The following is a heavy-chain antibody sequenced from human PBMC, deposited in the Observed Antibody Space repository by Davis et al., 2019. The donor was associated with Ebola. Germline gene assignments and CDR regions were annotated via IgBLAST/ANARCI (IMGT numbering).Heavy chain of an antibody. CDR2: IYPRDSDT. J-gene: IGHJ4*02. CDR1: GYNFANNW. D-gene: IGHD2-15*01. V-gene: IGHV5-51*01. Sequence: GESLKISCKGSGYNFANNWIAWVRQEPGKGLECMGVIYPRDSDTRYSPSFQGQVTISADKSINTAYLQWTSLKASDTAMYYCARVASLVSGARGFDSWGQGTLVTVSS. CDR3: ARVASLVSGARGFDS.